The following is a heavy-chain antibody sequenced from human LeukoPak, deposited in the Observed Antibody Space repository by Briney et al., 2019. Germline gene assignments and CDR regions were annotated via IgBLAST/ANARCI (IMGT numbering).Heavy chain of an antibody. CDR2: INPSGGST. J-gene: IGHJ5*02. Sequence: ASVKVSCKASGYTFTSYYMHWVRQAPGQGLEWMGIINPSGGSTSYAQKFQGRVTMTRDTSTSTVYMELSSLRSVDTAVYYCARVVPPYNWFDPWGQGTLVTVSS. V-gene: IGHV1-46*01. D-gene: IGHD4/OR15-4a*01. CDR1: GYTFTSYY. CDR3: ARVVPPYNWFDP.